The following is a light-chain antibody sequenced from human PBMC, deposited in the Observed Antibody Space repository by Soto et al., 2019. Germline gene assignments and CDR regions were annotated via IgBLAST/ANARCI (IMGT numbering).Light chain of an antibody. CDR1: QDISNY. V-gene: IGKV1-33*01. J-gene: IGKJ5*01. CDR3: QQYDSLPIT. Sequence: DIQLTQSPSSLPASVGDRVTITCQASQDISNYLNWYQQKPGKAPELLINDASNLEMGVPSRFSGVGSGTDFTFTISSLQPEDIATYFCQQYDSLPITFGHGTRLEIK. CDR2: DAS.